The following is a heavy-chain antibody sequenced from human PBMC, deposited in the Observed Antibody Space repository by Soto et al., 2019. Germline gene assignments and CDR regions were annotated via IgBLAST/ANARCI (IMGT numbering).Heavy chain of an antibody. Sequence: SVKVSCKASGGTFSSYAISWVRQAPGQGLEWMGGIIPIFGTANYAQKFQGRVTITADESTSTAYMELSSLRSEDTAVYYCARDHGIAAAGSTFDYWGQGTLVTVSS. CDR2: IIPIFGTA. V-gene: IGHV1-69*13. CDR3: ARDHGIAAAGSTFDY. J-gene: IGHJ4*02. D-gene: IGHD6-13*01. CDR1: GGTFSSYA.